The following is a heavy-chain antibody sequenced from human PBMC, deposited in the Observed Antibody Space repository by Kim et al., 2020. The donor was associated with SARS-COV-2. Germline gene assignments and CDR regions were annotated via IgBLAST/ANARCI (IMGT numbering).Heavy chain of an antibody. CDR3: ATQESSSGFWGSGGMDV. Sequence: LKSRVTISVDTSKNQFSLKLSSVTAADTAVYYCATQESSSGFWGSGGMDVWGQGTTVTVSS. J-gene: IGHJ6*02. D-gene: IGHD3-16*01. V-gene: IGHV4-59*01.